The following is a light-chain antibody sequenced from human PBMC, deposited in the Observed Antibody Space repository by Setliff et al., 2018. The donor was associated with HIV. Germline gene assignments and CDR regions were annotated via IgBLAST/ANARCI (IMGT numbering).Light chain of an antibody. CDR3: SSYTSTRALL. J-gene: IGLJ2*01. V-gene: IGLV2-14*03. Sequence: QSVLTQPASMSGSPGQSVTISCTGTSSDVGGYNFVSWYQQHPGKTPELLIYDVTNRPSGVSDRFSGSKSGNTASLTISGLQPEDEADYYCSSYTSTRALLFGGGTK. CDR1: SSDVGGYNF. CDR2: DVT.